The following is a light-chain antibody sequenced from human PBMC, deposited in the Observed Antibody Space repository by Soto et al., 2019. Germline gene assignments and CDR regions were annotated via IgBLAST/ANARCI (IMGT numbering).Light chain of an antibody. V-gene: IGKV4-1*01. Sequence: DVVMTQSPDSLALSLGERATINCKSSQNILYSSNNKNYLSWYQQKPGQPPKLLISWASTWESGVPDRFTGSGSGRDFTLTISALQAEDVAVYYCQQYFSTPPYTFGQGTKLEIK. CDR2: WAS. CDR3: QQYFSTPPYT. CDR1: QNILYSSNNKNY. J-gene: IGKJ2*01.